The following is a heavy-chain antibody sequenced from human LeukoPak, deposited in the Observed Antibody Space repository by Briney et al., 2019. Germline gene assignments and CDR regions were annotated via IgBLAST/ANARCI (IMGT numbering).Heavy chain of an antibody. CDR2: ISYDGSNK. CDR3: ARALPDSSGQFDY. V-gene: IGHV3-30*04. CDR1: GFTFSSYA. J-gene: IGHJ4*02. Sequence: PGGSLRLSCAASGFTFSSYAMSWVRQAPGKGLEWVAVISYDGSNKYYADSVKGRFTISRDNSKNTLYLQMNSLRAEDTAVYYCARALPDSSGQFDYWGQGTLVTVSS. D-gene: IGHD3-22*01.